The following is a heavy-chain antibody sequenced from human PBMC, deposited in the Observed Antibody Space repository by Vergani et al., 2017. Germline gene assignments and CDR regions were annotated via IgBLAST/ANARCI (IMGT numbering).Heavy chain of an antibody. CDR2: INLNSGGT. CDR3: ARDQALEVKDDDAFDI. CDR1: GYTSTGYY. Sequence: QLQLVQSGAEVKKPPASVKVSCKASGYTSTGYYMHWVRQAPGQGLGWMGWINLNSGGTNYAQKLQGRVTMTRDTSISTAYRKLSKLRSDDTAVYYCARDQALEVKDDDAFDIWGQGTMVTVSS. J-gene: IGHJ3*02. D-gene: IGHD3-3*01. V-gene: IGHV1-2*02.